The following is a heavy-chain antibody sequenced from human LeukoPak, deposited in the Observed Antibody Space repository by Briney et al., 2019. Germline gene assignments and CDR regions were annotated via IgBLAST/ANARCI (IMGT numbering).Heavy chain of an antibody. V-gene: IGHV3-7*03. D-gene: IGHD3-3*01. J-gene: IGHJ4*02. CDR1: GFTFSANW. Sequence: QTGGSLRLSCAASGFTFSANWMSWVRQAPGKGLEWVAKIKQDGGEKYYVDSVKGRFTISRDNAKNSLYLQINSLRAEDTAVYYCARYDYFDYWGQGTLVTVSS. CDR3: ARYDYFDY. CDR2: IKQDGGEK.